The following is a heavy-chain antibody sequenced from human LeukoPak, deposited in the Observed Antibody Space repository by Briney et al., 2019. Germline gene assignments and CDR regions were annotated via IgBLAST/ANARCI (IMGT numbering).Heavy chain of an antibody. CDR3: ARVRPPFRDIDY. D-gene: IGHD2-21*01. V-gene: IGHV3-30*02. CDR1: GFTFSSYG. Sequence: GGSLRLSCAASGFTFSSYGMHWVRQAPGKGLEWVAFIRYDGSNKYYADSVKGRFTISRDNSKNTLYLQMNSLRAEDTAVYYCARVRPPFRDIDYWGQGTLVTVSS. CDR2: IRYDGSNK. J-gene: IGHJ4*02.